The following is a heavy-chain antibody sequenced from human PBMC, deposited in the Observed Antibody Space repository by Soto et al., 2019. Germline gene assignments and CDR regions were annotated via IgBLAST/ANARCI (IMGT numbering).Heavy chain of an antibody. J-gene: IGHJ6*02. V-gene: IGHV1-18*04. CDR2: ISAYNGNT. CDR1: GYTLTSYG. Sequence: XSVKVACTTAGYTLTSYGIGWVRQAPGQGLEWMGWISAYNGNTNYAQKLQGRVTMTTDTSTSTAYMELRSLRSDDTAVYYCARDHLYSSGWSSYYYYGMDVWAQRTTVTVSS. CDR3: ARDHLYSSGWSSYYYYGMDV. D-gene: IGHD6-19*01.